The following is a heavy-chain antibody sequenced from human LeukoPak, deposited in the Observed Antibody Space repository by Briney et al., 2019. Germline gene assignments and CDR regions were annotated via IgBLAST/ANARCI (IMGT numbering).Heavy chain of an antibody. V-gene: IGHV4-59*08. CDR1: GGSISSYY. CDR3: ARHRTYYYDSSGYFDY. D-gene: IGHD3-22*01. CDR2: IYYSGST. J-gene: IGHJ4*02. Sequence: NPSETLSLTCTVSGGSISSYYWSWIRQPPGKGLEWIGNIYYSGSTNYNPSLKSRVTTSVDTSKNQFSLKLSSVTAADTAVYYCARHRTYYYDSSGYFDYWGQGTLVTVSS.